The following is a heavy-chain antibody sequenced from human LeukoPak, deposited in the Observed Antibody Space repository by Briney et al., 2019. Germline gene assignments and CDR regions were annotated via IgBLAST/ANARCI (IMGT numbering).Heavy chain of an antibody. Sequence: GASVKVSCKASGYTFTSYYMHWVRQAPGQGLEWMGRITPNSGGTNYAQKFQGRVIMTRDTSISTAYMELSRLRSDDTAVYYCARGTTVIQTLDYWGQGTLVTVSS. CDR3: ARGTTVIQTLDY. D-gene: IGHD4-17*01. CDR1: GYTFTSYY. CDR2: ITPNSGGT. J-gene: IGHJ4*02. V-gene: IGHV1-2*06.